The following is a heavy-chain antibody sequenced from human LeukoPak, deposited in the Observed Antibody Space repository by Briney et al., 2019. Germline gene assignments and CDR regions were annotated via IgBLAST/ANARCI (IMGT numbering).Heavy chain of an antibody. CDR3: ARGAYYYDSSTYLSDVAY. D-gene: IGHD3-22*01. V-gene: IGHV3-48*01. Sequence: QSGGSLRLSCAASGFTFSGYIMNWVRQAPGKGLEWVSYISSSGSTIYYADSVKGRFTISRDNAKNSLYLQMNSLRAEDTAVYYCARGAYYYDSSTYLSDVAYWGRGTLVTVSS. J-gene: IGHJ4*02. CDR1: GFTFSGYI. CDR2: ISSSGSTI.